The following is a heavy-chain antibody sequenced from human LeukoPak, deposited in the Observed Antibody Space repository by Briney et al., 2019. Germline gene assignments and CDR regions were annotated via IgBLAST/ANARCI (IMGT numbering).Heavy chain of an antibody. V-gene: IGHV4-59*08. D-gene: IGHD4-23*01. CDR3: ARTDYGGNSGRSFFDY. Sequence: PSETLSLTCTVSGGSISSYYWSWIRQPPGKGLEWIGYIYYSGSTNYNPSLKSRVTISVDTSKNQFSLKLSSVTAADTAVYYCARTDYGGNSGRSFFDYWGQGTLVTVSS. CDR1: GGSISSYY. J-gene: IGHJ4*02. CDR2: IYYSGST.